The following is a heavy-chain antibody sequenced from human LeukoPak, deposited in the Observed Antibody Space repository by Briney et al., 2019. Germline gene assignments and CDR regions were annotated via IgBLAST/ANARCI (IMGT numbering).Heavy chain of an antibody. D-gene: IGHD4-17*01. CDR1: GGSLSSYY. Sequence: SETLSLTCTVSGGSLSSYYWSWIRQPPGKGLEWIGHIYYSGSTNYNPSLKSRVTISVHTSKNQFSLKLSSVTAADTAVYYCARATHDYGDYDQAWIFDYWGQGTLVTVSS. CDR2: IYYSGST. CDR3: ARATHDYGDYDQAWIFDY. J-gene: IGHJ4*02. V-gene: IGHV4-59*01.